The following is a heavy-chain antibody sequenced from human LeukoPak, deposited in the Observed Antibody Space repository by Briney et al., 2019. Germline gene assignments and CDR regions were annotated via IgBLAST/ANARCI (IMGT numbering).Heavy chain of an antibody. CDR2: IYTSGST. V-gene: IGHV4-61*02. CDR3: ARGHTMVRYGMDV. D-gene: IGHD3-10*01. Sequence: SETLSLTCTVSGGSISSGSYYWSWIRQPAGKGLEWIGRIYTSGSTNYNPSLKSRVTISVDTSKNQFSLKLSSVTAADTAVYYCARGHTMVRYGMDVWGQGTTVTVSS. CDR1: GGSISSGSYY. J-gene: IGHJ6*02.